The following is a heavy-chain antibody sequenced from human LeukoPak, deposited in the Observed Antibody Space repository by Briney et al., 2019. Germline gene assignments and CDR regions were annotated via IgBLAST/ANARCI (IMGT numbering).Heavy chain of an antibody. V-gene: IGHV3-21*01. D-gene: IGHD5-12*01. CDR3: ASGDDLRY. CDR2: ISSSSSYI. Sequence: PGRSLRLSCAASVFTFSSYSMNWVRPARGKVLEWVSSISSSSSYIYYADSVKGRFTISRDNAKNSLYLQMNSLRAEDTAVYYCASGDDLRYWGQGTLVTVSS. CDR1: VFTFSSYS. J-gene: IGHJ4*02.